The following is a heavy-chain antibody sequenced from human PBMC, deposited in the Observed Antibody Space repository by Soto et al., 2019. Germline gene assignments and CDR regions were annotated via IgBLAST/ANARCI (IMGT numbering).Heavy chain of an antibody. D-gene: IGHD5-18*01. V-gene: IGHV3-30-3*01. CDR3: ARDPLWGTAMVLWYFDL. J-gene: IGHJ2*01. Sequence: QVQLVESGGGVVQPGRSLRLSCAASGFTFSGYALYWVRQAPGKGLEWVALISYDGSNKYYADSVKGRFTISRDNSKNTLYLQMNSLRAEDTAVYYCARDPLWGTAMVLWYFDLWGRGTLVTVSS. CDR1: GFTFSGYA. CDR2: ISYDGSNK.